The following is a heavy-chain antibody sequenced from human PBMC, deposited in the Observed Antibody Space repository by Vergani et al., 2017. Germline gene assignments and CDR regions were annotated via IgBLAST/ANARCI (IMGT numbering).Heavy chain of an antibody. D-gene: IGHD3-9*01. J-gene: IGHJ4*02. CDR1: AYTFSNYY. Sequence: QVQVVQSGAEVKKSGASVKVSCKTSAYTFSNYYMHWVRQAPGQGLEWMGIINPSGGPTNYAQKFQGRVTMTRDTSTSTVYMELSSLRSEDTAIYYCARGDYGILAGYRYWGQGTLVTVSA. CDR2: INPSGGPT. CDR3: ARGDYGILAGYRY. V-gene: IGHV1-46*03.